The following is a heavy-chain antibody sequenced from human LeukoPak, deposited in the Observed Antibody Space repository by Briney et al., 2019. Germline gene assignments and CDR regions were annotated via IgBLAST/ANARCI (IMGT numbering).Heavy chain of an antibody. Sequence: SQTLSLTCTGSGGSISRGSYYWSWIRQPAGKGLEWIGRIYTSGSTNYNPSLKSRVTISVDTSKNQFSLKLSSVTAADTAVYYCASGYGDAFDIWGQGTMVTVSS. D-gene: IGHD3-22*01. J-gene: IGHJ3*02. V-gene: IGHV4-61*02. CDR1: GGSISRGSYY. CDR2: IYTSGST. CDR3: ASGYGDAFDI.